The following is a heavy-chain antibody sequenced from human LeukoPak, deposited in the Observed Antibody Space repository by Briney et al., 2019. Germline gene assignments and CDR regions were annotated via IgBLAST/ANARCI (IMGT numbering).Heavy chain of an antibody. V-gene: IGHV4-4*02. CDR2: VHHSGGT. CDR3: ARGEEYGSGTVHFDY. D-gene: IGHD3-10*01. J-gene: IGHJ4*02. Sequence: SETLSLTCAVSGGSISSSNWLSSLRQPPGEGLEWIGEVHHSGGTNYNPSLKSRVTISADRSNNRFSLSLNSVTAADTAVFYCARGEEYGSGTVHFDYWGQGILVTVSS. CDR1: GGSISSSNW.